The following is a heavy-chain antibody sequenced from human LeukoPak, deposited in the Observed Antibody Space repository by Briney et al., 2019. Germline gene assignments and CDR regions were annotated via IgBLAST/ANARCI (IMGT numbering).Heavy chain of an antibody. J-gene: IGHJ4*02. CDR2: ISSSGTTI. CDR1: GFSFSVYE. D-gene: IGHD5-12*01. CDR3: ATLTVATSFDY. Sequence: GGSLRLSCAASGFSFSVYEMHWVRQAPGKGLKWISDISSSGTTIYYADSVKGRFTISRDNAKNSLYLQMNSLRAEDTAVYYCATLTVATSFDYWGQGTLVTVSS. V-gene: IGHV3-48*03.